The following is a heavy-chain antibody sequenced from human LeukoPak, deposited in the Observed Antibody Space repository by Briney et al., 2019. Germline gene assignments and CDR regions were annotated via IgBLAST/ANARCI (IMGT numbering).Heavy chain of an antibody. CDR2: ISSSSSYI. J-gene: IGHJ4*02. D-gene: IGHD6-19*01. V-gene: IGHV3-21*01. CDR1: GFTFSSYR. Sequence: GGSLRLSCAASGFTFSSYRMNWVRRAPGKGLEWVSSISSSSSYIYYADSVKGRFTISRDNAKNSLYLQMNSLRAEDAAVYYCAREGSGVAGHFDYWGQGTLVTVSS. CDR3: AREGSGVAGHFDY.